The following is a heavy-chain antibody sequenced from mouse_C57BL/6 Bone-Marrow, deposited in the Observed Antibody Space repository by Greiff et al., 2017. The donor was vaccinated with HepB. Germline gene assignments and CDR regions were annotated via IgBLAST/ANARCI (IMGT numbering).Heavy chain of an antibody. V-gene: IGHV1-82*01. J-gene: IGHJ4*01. Sequence: QVQLQQSGPELVKPGASVKISCKASGYAFSSSWMNWVKQRPGKGLEWIGRIYPGDGDTNYNGKFKGKATLTADKSSSTAYMQLSSLTSEDSAVYVGAKRGYYGSSRPYAMDYWGQGTSVTVSS. CDR1: GYAFSSSW. CDR3: AKRGYYGSSRPYAMDY. CDR2: IYPGDGDT. D-gene: IGHD1-1*01.